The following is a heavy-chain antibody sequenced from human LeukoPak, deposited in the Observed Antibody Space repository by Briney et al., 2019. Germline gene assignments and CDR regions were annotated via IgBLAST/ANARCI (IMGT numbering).Heavy chain of an antibody. CDR2: INPNSGGT. V-gene: IGHV1-2*02. CDR3: VRGRYYYYGSGSYYLDY. D-gene: IGHD3-10*01. J-gene: IGHJ4*02. Sequence: ASVKVSCKASGYTFTGYYMHWVRQAPGQGLEWMGWINPNSGGTNYAQKFQGRVTMTRDTSISTAYMELSRLRSDDTAVYYCVRGRYYYYGSGSYYLDYWGQGTLVTVSS. CDR1: GYTFTGYY.